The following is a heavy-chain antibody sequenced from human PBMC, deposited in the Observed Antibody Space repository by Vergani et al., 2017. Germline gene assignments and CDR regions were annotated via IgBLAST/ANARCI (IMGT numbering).Heavy chain of an antibody. CDR1: GFTFSSYA. D-gene: IGHD3-3*01. Sequence: EVQLLESGGGLVQPGGSLRLSCAASGFTFSSYAMSWVRQAPGKGLEWVSAISGSGGSTYYADSVKGRFTISRDNSKNTLYLQMNSRRAEDTAVYYCAKDWEYDCWSGSSDYWGQGTLVTVSS. J-gene: IGHJ4*02. CDR3: AKDWEYDCWSGSSDY. V-gene: IGHV3-23*01. CDR2: ISGSGGST.